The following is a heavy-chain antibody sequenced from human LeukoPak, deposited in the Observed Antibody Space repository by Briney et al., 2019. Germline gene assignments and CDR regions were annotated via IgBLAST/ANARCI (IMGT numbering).Heavy chain of an antibody. Sequence: GGPLRLSCAASGFTFSSYWMHWVRQAPGKGLVWVSRINSDGSSTSYADSVKGRFTISRDNAKNTLYLQMNSLRAEDTAVYYCARGPQWEPFDYWGQGTLVTVSS. D-gene: IGHD1-26*01. J-gene: IGHJ4*02. CDR2: INSDGSST. V-gene: IGHV3-74*01. CDR1: GFTFSSYW. CDR3: ARGPQWEPFDY.